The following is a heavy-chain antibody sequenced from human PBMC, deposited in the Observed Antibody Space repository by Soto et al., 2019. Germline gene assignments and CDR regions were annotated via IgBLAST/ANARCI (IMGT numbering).Heavy chain of an antibody. CDR2: INPSGGST. CDR3: AKSAPIFTLHI. CDR1: GYTFTSYY. J-gene: IGHJ3*02. D-gene: IGHD3-3*01. V-gene: IGHV1-46*01. Sequence: ASVKLSCKASGYTFTSYYMHWVRQAPGQGLEWMGIINPSGGSTSYAQKFQGRVTMTRDTSTSTVYMELSSLRSEDTAVYYCAKSAPIFTLHIWGQGTMVTVSS.